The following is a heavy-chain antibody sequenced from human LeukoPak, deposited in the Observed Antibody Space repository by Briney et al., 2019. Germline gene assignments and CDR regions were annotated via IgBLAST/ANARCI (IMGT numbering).Heavy chain of an antibody. D-gene: IGHD6-6*01. CDR2: IYSGGST. V-gene: IGHV3-53*01. Sequence: GGSLRLSCAASGFTVSRNYMSWVRQAPGKGLEWVAVIYSGGSTYYADCVKGGFTIPRDKSTNTLYIQMNSLRAEHTAVYYCARDRLLCPGDAIDISGQATIPTAPS. CDR3: ARDRLLCPGDAIDI. CDR1: GFTVSRNY. J-gene: IGHJ3*02.